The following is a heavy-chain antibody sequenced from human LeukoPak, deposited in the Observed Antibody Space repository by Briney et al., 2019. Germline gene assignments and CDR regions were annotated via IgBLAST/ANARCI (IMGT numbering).Heavy chain of an antibody. CDR2: ISWNSGSI. D-gene: IGHD6-19*01. V-gene: IGHV3-9*01. CDR3: AKGPHDSSGWYDPAGAFDI. Sequence: GGSLRLSCAASGFTFDDYAMHWVRQAPGKDLEWVSGISWNSGSIGYADSVKGRFTISRDNAKNSLYLQMNSLRAEDTALYYCAKGPHDSSGWYDPAGAFDIWGQGTMVTVSS. J-gene: IGHJ3*02. CDR1: GFTFDDYA.